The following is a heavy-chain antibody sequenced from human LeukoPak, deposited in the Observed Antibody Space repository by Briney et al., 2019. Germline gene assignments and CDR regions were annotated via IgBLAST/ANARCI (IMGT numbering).Heavy chain of an antibody. Sequence: ASVKVSCKASGYTFTGYYMHWVRQAPGQGLEWMGWINPNSGGTNYAQKFQGRVTMTRDTFISTAYMELSRLRSDGTAVYYCARAAGSGSYYSDYWGQGTLVTVSS. CDR2: INPNSGGT. CDR1: GYTFTGYY. J-gene: IGHJ4*02. V-gene: IGHV1-2*02. D-gene: IGHD3-10*01. CDR3: ARAAGSGSYYSDY.